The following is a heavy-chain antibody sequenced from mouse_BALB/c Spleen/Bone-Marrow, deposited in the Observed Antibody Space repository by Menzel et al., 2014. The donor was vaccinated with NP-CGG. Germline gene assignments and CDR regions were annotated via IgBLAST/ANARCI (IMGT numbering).Heavy chain of an antibody. CDR3: ARDHFYSGNYEFAY. CDR1: GYTFTSYW. V-gene: IGHV1-69*02. D-gene: IGHD2-1*01. Sequence: VHLQQSGAELVKPGAPVKLSCKASGYTFTSYWMNWVKQGPGRGLEWIGRIDPSDSETHYNQKFKDKATLTVDKSSSTAYIQLSSLTSEDSAVYYCARDHFYSGNYEFAYWGQGTLVTVSA. J-gene: IGHJ3*01. CDR2: IDPSDSET.